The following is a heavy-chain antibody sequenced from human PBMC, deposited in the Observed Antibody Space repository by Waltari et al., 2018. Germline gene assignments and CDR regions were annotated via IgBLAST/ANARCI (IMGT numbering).Heavy chain of an antibody. Sequence: QVQLVQSGAEVKKPGASVKVSCKASGYTFTGYYMHWVRQAPGQGLEWMGRSNPNSGGTNYAQKFQGRVTMTRDTSISTAYMELSRLRSDDTAVYYCARVLIGGSGSPFDYWGQGTLATVSS. D-gene: IGHD3-10*01. J-gene: IGHJ4*02. V-gene: IGHV1-2*06. CDR1: GYTFTGYY. CDR3: ARVLIGGSGSPFDY. CDR2: SNPNSGGT.